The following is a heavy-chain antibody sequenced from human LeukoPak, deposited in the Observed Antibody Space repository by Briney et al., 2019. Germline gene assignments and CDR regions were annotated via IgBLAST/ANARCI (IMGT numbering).Heavy chain of an antibody. D-gene: IGHD3-22*01. CDR3: ATQWYYDSSGYYYED. V-gene: IGHV3-30-3*01. Sequence: GGSLRLSCAASGFTFSSYAMHWVRQAPGKGLEWVAVISYDGSNKYYAGSVKGRFTISRDNSKNTLYLQMNSLRAEDTAVYYCATQWYYDSSGYYYEDWGQGTLVTVSS. J-gene: IGHJ4*02. CDR1: GFTFSSYA. CDR2: ISYDGSNK.